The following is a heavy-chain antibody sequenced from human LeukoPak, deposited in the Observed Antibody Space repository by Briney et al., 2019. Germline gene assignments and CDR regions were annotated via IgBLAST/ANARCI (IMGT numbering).Heavy chain of an antibody. CDR3: ARDSGSGSNDY. J-gene: IGHJ4*02. CDR2: ISAGNGNT. CDR1: GYTFTSYA. V-gene: IGHV1-3*01. D-gene: IGHD1-26*01. Sequence: GASVKVPCKASGYTFTSYAIHWVRQAPGQRLEWMGWISAGNGNTKYSQNFQGRVTFISNTSATTAFMELSSLRSEDAAVCYCARDSGSGSNDYWGQGTLVTVSS.